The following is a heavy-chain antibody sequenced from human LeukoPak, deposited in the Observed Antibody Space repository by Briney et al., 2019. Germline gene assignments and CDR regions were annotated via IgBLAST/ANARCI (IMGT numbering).Heavy chain of an antibody. CDR1: GFTFNRYW. CDR2: INRDGSST. V-gene: IGHV3-74*01. J-gene: IGHJ4*02. Sequence: GGSVRLSCAASGFTFNRYWMHWVRQVPGKGLVWVSRINRDGSSTTYADSVKGRFTISRDNARNTLYLQMNSLRAEDTAVYYCARGRGTIHMFDYWGQGTLVTVSS. CDR3: ARGRGTIHMFDY. D-gene: IGHD2-2*02.